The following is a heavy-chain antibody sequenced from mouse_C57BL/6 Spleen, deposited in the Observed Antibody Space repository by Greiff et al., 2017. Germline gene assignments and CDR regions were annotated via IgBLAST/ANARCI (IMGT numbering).Heavy chain of an antibody. V-gene: IGHV1-39*01. Sequence: VQLKESGPELVKPGASVKISCKASGYSFTDYNMNWVKQSNGKSLEWIGVINPNYGTTSYKQKFKGKATLTVDQSSSTAYMQLNSLTSEDSAVYYCARRDYYGSRYWYFDVWGTGTTVTVSS. CDR1: GYSFTDYN. J-gene: IGHJ1*03. CDR2: INPNYGTT. D-gene: IGHD1-1*01. CDR3: ARRDYYGSRYWYFDV.